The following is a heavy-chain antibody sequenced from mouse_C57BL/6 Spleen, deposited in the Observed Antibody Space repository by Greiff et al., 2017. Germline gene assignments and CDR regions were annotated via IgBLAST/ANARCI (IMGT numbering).Heavy chain of an antibody. CDR2: ISGGGGNT. CDR1: GFTFSSYT. Sequence: EVKLVESGGGLVKPGGSLKLSCAASGFTFSSYTMSWVRQTPEKRLEWVATISGGGGNTYYPDSVKGRFTISRDNAKNTLYLQMSSLRSEDTALYYCARQDYDGLLLGHFDYWGQGTTLTVSS. D-gene: IGHD2-3*01. V-gene: IGHV5-9*01. J-gene: IGHJ2*01. CDR3: ARQDYDGLLLGHFDY.